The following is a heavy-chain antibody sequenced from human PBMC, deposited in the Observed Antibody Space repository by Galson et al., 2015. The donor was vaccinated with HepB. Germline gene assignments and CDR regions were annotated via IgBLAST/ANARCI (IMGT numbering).Heavy chain of an antibody. CDR1: GFTFSSYA. J-gene: IGHJ5*02. CDR2: ISGSGGGT. Sequence: SLRLSCAASGFTFSSYAMNWVRQVPGKGLEWVSGISGSGGGTFYADSVKGRFTISRDNSKNTLYLQMNSLRAEDTAVYYCAKDPTSGWYGKNWFGPWGQGTLVTVSS. D-gene: IGHD6-19*01. V-gene: IGHV3-23*01. CDR3: AKDPTSGWYGKNWFGP.